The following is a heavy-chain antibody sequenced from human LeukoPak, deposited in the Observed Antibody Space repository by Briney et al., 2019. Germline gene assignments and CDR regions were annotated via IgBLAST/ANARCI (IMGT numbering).Heavy chain of an antibody. J-gene: IGHJ3*02. Sequence: KPSETLSLTCAVYGGSFSGYYWSWIRQPPGKGLEWIGEIYHSGSTNYNPSLKSRVTISVDKSKNQFSLKLSSVTAADTAVYYCARRILYSNCGAFDIWGQGTMVTVSS. V-gene: IGHV4-34*01. CDR1: GGSFSGYY. D-gene: IGHD4-11*01. CDR2: IYHSGST. CDR3: ARRILYSNCGAFDI.